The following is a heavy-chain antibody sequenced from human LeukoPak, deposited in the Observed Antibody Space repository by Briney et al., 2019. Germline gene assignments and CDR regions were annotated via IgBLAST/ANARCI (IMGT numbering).Heavy chain of an antibody. CDR3: ARGSSGYIAAL. CDR2: IYPYSGGT. D-gene: IGHD3-22*01. Sequence: ASVTVSCKASGNTFSGYYIHWVRQAPGQGLEYMGWIYPYSGGTNYAQNFQGRVTMTRDTSISTAYMELSRLTSDDTAVYYCARGSSGYIAALWGQGTLVSVSS. CDR1: GNTFSGYY. V-gene: IGHV1-2*02. J-gene: IGHJ4*02.